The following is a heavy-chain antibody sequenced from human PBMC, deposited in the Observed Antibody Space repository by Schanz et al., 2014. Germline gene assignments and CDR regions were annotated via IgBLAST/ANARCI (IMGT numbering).Heavy chain of an antibody. CDR1: GITFSSHS. CDR2: IPWNGAAI. Sequence: EVHLVESGGGLVQPGGSLRLSCAASGITFSSHSFNWVRQAPGKGLEWVSNIPWNGAAIGYAGSVRGRFIISRDSAKNSLYLQMNSLRPEDTALYYCAKGSRSGSKVMDVWGKGTTVTVSS. CDR3: AKGSRSGSKVMDV. D-gene: IGHD3-10*01. J-gene: IGHJ6*03. V-gene: IGHV3-9*01.